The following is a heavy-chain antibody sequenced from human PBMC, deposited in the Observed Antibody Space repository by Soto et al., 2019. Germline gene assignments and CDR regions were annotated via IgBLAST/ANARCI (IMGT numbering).Heavy chain of an antibody. J-gene: IGHJ3*02. CDR2: IIPMFGSA. CDR3: AREGASIVGATGAFDM. Sequence: DLEQSGAEVKRPGSSVKVSCTASGGTFSTYPIHWVRQAPGQGLEWMGGIIPMFGSANFAQKFQGRLTLTADKSTGTTYMELSRLASEDTAVSYCAREGASIVGATGAFDMCGQGTTVSISS. D-gene: IGHD1-26*01. V-gene: IGHV1-69*06. CDR1: GGTFSTYP.